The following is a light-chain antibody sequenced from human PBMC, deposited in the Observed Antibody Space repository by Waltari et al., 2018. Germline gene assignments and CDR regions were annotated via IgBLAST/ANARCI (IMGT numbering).Light chain of an antibody. V-gene: IGLV2-8*01. J-gene: IGLJ1*01. Sequence: QSALTPPPSASGSPGQSVALSCTGTSSDVGGYNYVSWYQQHPGKAPKLMIYEVTKRPSGVPDRFSGSKSGNTASLTVSGLQAEDEADYYCSSYAGSNNVFGTGTKVTVL. CDR3: SSYAGSNNV. CDR2: EVT. CDR1: SSDVGGYNY.